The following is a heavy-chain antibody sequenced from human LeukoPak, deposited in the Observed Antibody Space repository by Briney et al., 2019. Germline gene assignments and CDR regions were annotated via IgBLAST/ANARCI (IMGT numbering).Heavy chain of an antibody. CDR2: IKQDGSET. V-gene: IGHV3-7*01. Sequence: GGSLRLSCAASGFTFRSYWMTWVRQSLGKGLEWVANIKQDGSETYHVDSVKGRFTISRDNAKDSLYLEMNSLRAEDTAVYYCARGGQAGTGDLWGQGTLVTVSS. D-gene: IGHD3-10*01. CDR3: ARGGQAGTGDL. CDR1: GFTFRSYW. J-gene: IGHJ5*02.